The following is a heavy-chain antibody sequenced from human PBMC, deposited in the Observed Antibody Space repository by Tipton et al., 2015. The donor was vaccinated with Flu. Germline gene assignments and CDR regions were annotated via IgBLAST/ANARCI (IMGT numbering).Heavy chain of an antibody. Sequence: SGFTFSSYGMHWVRQAPGKGLEWVAVIWYDGSNKYYADSVKGRFTISRDNSKNTLYLQMNSLRAEDTAVYYCAREGNGDYYFDYWGQGTLVPVSS. CDR2: IWYDGSNK. V-gene: IGHV3-33*01. D-gene: IGHD4-17*01. J-gene: IGHJ4*02. CDR3: AREGNGDYYFDY. CDR1: GFTFSSYG.